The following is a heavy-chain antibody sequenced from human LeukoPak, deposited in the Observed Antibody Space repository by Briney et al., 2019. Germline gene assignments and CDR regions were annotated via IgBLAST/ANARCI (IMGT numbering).Heavy chain of an antibody. V-gene: IGHV3-21*01. CDR1: GFTFSSYT. Sequence: GGSLRLSCAASGFTFSSYTMHWVRQAPGKGLEWVSAISSNSSYIYYADSVKGRFTISRDNAKNTLYLQMNSLRAEDTCVYYGPRDLRGPIGYDSSARDTFDYWGKGALVTVST. CDR3: PRDLRGPIGYDSSARDTFDY. J-gene: IGHJ4*02. D-gene: IGHD3-22*01. CDR2: ISSNSSYI.